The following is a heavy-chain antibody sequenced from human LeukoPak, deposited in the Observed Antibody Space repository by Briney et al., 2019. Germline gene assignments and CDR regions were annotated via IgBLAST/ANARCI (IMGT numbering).Heavy chain of an antibody. J-gene: IGHJ6*02. CDR2: ISSSSSYI. Sequence: GGSLRLSCAASGFTFSSYGMSWVRQAPGKGLEWVSSISSSSSYIYYADSVKGRLTISRDNAKNSLYLQMDSLRAEDTAVYYCARDPCSGYYCGSLFYGMDVWGQGTTVTVSS. CDR3: ARDPCSGYYCGSLFYGMDV. CDR1: GFTFSSYG. V-gene: IGHV3-21*01. D-gene: IGHD3-22*01.